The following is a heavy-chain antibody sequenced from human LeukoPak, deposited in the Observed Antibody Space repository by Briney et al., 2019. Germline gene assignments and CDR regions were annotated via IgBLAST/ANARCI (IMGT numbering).Heavy chain of an antibody. CDR3: AKDRYDFWSGYGGPDAFDI. CDR1: GFTFSSYA. D-gene: IGHD3-3*01. V-gene: IGHV3-23*01. J-gene: IGHJ3*02. CDR2: ISGSGGST. Sequence: GGSLRLSCAASGFTFSSYAMSWVRQAPGKGLEWVSAISGSGGSTYYADSAKGRFTISRDNSKNTLYLQMNSLRAEDTAVYYCAKDRYDFWSGYGGPDAFDIWGQGTMVTVSS.